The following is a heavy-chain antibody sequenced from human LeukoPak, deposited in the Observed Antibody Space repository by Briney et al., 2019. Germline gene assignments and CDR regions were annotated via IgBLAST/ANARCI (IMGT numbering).Heavy chain of an antibody. J-gene: IGHJ4*02. CDR2: IYSGDST. D-gene: IGHD3-3*01. CDR1: GFSYNY. V-gene: IGHV3-66*02. CDR3: ARDLWDATGY. Sequence: GGSPRLSCAASGFSYNYMTWVRQAPGQGLEWVSVIYSGDSTYYADSVKGRFTISRDISKNTLYLQMNSLRPEDTAVYHCARDLWDATGYWGQGTLVTVSS.